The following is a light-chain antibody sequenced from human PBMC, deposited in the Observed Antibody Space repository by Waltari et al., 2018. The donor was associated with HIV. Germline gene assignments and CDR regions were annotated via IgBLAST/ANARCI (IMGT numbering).Light chain of an antibody. CDR3: SSYAGSNVI. J-gene: IGLJ2*01. V-gene: IGLV2-8*01. Sequence: QSALTQPPSASGSPGQSVTISCTGTSSDVGGYNYVSWYQQHPDKAPKLMIYEVSKRPSGFPYRFAGSKSGNTASLTVSGLQAEDEADYYCSSYAGSNVIFGGGTKLTVL. CDR1: SSDVGGYNY. CDR2: EVS.